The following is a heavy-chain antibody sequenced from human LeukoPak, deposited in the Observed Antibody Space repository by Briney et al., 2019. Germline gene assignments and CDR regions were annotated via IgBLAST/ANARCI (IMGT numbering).Heavy chain of an antibody. D-gene: IGHD1-1*01. V-gene: IGHV4-61*08. CDR1: GGSISSGDYY. J-gene: IGHJ4*02. CDR3: ARLNGGY. CDR2: INYSGST. Sequence: PSETLSLTCTVSGGSISSGDYYWSWIRQPPGRGLEWIGYINYSGSTNYNPSLKSRVTISVDTSKNQFSLKVTSVTAADTAVYYCARLNGGYWGQGTLVTVSS.